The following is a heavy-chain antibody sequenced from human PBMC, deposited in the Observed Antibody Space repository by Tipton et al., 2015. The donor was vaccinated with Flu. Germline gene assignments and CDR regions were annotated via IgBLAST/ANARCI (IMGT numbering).Heavy chain of an antibody. CDR3: ARGGLGDITIFGVVSSAYYYYGMDV. V-gene: IGHV4-61*02. J-gene: IGHJ6*02. D-gene: IGHD3-3*01. Sequence: LRLSCTVSGGSVSSGGYYWSWIRQPAGKGLEWIGRIYTSGSTNYNPSLKSRVTISVDTSKNQPSLKLSSVTAADTAVYYCARGGLGDITIFGVVSSAYYYYGMDVWGQGTTVTVSS. CDR1: GGSVSSGGYY. CDR2: IYTSGST.